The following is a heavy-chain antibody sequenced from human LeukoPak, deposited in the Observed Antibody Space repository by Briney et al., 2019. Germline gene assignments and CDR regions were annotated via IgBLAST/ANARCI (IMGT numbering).Heavy chain of an antibody. V-gene: IGHV4-59*08. D-gene: IGHD2-8*01. J-gene: IGHJ5*01. CDR2: IHYSGSS. CDR1: GDSTSNFY. Sequence: ETLSLTCSVSGDSTSNFYWVWIRQSPGKGMEWIGNIHYSGSSNYNPSLKSRVTISIDTSRRQFFLKLSSVTAADTAVYYCALAPNSNWFDFWGQGTLVTVSS. CDR3: ALAPNSNWFDF.